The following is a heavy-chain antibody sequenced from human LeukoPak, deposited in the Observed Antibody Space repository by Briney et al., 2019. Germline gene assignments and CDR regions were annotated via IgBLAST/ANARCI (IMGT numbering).Heavy chain of an antibody. V-gene: IGHV1-69*13. J-gene: IGHJ5*02. Sequence: GASVKVSCKASGGTFSSYAINWVRQAPGQGLEWMGGIIPIFGTANYAQKFQGRVTITADESTSTAYMELSSLRSEDTAVYYCARDCSGGSCYAANWFDPWGQGTLVTVSS. D-gene: IGHD2-15*01. CDR2: IIPIFGTA. CDR1: GGTFSSYA. CDR3: ARDCSGGSCYAANWFDP.